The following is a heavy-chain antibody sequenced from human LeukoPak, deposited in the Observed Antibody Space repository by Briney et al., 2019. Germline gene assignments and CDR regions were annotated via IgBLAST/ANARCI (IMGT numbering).Heavy chain of an antibody. V-gene: IGHV3-53*01. J-gene: IGHJ4*02. D-gene: IGHD7-27*01. CDR2: IYSGGST. Sequence: GGSLRLSCAASGFTVSSNYMSWVRQAPGKGLEWGSVIYSGGSTYYADSVKGRFTISRDNSKNTLYLQMNSLRAEDTAVYYCARATGDRDPDFFDYWGQGTLVTVSS. CDR1: GFTVSSNY. CDR3: ARATGDRDPDFFDY.